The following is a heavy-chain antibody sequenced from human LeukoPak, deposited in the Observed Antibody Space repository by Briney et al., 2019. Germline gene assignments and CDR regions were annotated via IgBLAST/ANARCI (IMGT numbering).Heavy chain of an antibody. D-gene: IGHD2-2*01. V-gene: IGHV3-74*01. CDR2: INSDGSST. CDR1: GFTFSSYW. Sequence: GGSLRLSCAASGFTFSSYWMHWVRQAPGKGLVWVSRINSDGSSTSYADSVKGRFTISRDNSENTLNLQMNSLRAEDTAVYYCAKVYCTSASCHFPYYYYMDVWGKGTTVTVSS. CDR3: AKVYCTSASCHFPYYYYMDV. J-gene: IGHJ6*03.